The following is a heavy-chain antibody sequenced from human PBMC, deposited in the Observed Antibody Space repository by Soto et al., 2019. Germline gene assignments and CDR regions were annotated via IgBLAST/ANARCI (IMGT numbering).Heavy chain of an antibody. CDR2: IIPMIHIV. CDR1: GGTFSSNI. V-gene: IGHV1-69*02. D-gene: IGHD3-10*01. Sequence: QAQLVQSGAEVRKPGSSVKVSCEASGGTFSSNIINWVRQAPGQGLEWMGRIIPMIHIVNYAQKFQDRVTITADKSMKTAYMELSNLRSEDTAVYYCARSLYYYGSGERSWFDPCGQGTLVTVSS. CDR3: ARSLYYYGSGERSWFDP. J-gene: IGHJ5*02.